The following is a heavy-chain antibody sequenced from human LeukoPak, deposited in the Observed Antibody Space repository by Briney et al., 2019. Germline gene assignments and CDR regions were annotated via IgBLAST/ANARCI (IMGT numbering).Heavy chain of an antibody. J-gene: IGHJ6*02. CDR1: GGTFSSYA. D-gene: IGHD6-13*01. CDR2: IIPILGIA. Sequence: ASVKVSCKASGGTFSSYAISWVRQAPGQGLEWMGRIIPILGIANYAQKFQGRVTMTEDTSTDTAYMELSSLRSEDTAVYYCATGYLVTAGLMDVWGQGATVTVSS. V-gene: IGHV1-69*04. CDR3: ATGYLVTAGLMDV.